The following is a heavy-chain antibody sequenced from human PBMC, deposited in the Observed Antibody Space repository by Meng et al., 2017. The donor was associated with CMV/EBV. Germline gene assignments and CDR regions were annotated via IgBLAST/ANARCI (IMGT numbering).Heavy chain of an antibody. V-gene: IGHV3-53*01. CDR3: ARSDCSSTSCYNYYYYGMDV. CDR2: IYSGGST. D-gene: IGHD2-2*02. CDR1: GFTVSGNY. Sequence: GESLKISCAASGFTVSGNYMSWVRQAPGKGLEWVSVIYSGGSTYYADSVKGRFTISRDNAKNSLYLQMNSLRAEDTAVYYCARSDCSSTSCYNYYYYGMDVWGQGTTVTVSS. J-gene: IGHJ6*02.